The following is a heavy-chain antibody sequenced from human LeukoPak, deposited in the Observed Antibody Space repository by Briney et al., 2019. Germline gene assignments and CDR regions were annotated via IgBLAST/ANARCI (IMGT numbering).Heavy chain of an antibody. D-gene: IGHD1-1*01. Sequence: GGSLRLSCAASGFTFSSYSMNWVRQAPGKGLEWVSSISSSSSYIYYADSVKGRFTISRDNAKNSLYLQMNSLRAEDTAVYYCAREGNDDDAFDYWGQGTLVTVSS. J-gene: IGHJ4*02. CDR2: ISSSSSYI. CDR1: GFTFSSYS. CDR3: AREGNDDDAFDY. V-gene: IGHV3-21*01.